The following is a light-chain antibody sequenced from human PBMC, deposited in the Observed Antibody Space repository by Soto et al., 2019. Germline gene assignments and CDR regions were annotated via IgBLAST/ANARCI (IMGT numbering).Light chain of an antibody. V-gene: IGLV1-47*01. CDR1: SSNVGGNY. CDR2: RND. J-gene: IGLJ2*01. CDR3: AVWDDSLIGPV. Sequence: QSVLTQPPSASGTPGQRVTISCSGSSSNVGGNYVYWYQQVTGAAPRRLIYRNDQRPSGVPDRFSGSKSGTSASLTISGLRSEDEADYYCAVWDDSLIGPVFGGGTQLTVL.